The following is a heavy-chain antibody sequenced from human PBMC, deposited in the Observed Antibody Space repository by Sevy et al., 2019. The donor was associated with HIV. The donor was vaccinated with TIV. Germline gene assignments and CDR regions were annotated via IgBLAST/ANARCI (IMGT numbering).Heavy chain of an antibody. CDR1: GGTFSSYA. V-gene: IGHV1-69*13. D-gene: IGHD3-10*02. CDR2: IIPIFGTT. Sequence: ASVKVSCKASGGTFSSYAIHWVRQAPGQGLEWMGGIIPIFGTTNYAQKFQGRVTITANESTSTSNMELSSLRSEDTAAYFCAGGVTMLRGGGYYFDYWGQGTLVTVSS. J-gene: IGHJ4*02. CDR3: AGGVTMLRGGGYYFDY.